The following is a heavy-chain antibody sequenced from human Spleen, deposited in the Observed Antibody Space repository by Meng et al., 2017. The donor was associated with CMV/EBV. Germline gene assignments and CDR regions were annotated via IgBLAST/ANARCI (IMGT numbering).Heavy chain of an antibody. CDR2: ISANNGNT. CDR1: GGTFSKST. CDR3: ARDWIKGGNDYGDVDY. J-gene: IGHJ4*02. Sequence: ASVKVSCKASGGTFSKSTISWVRQAAGQGLEWMGWISANNGNTNYAQKFQGRLTVTTDTSTSTAYMELRSLRSDDTAVYYCARDWIKGGNDYGDVDYWGQGTLVTVSS. D-gene: IGHD4/OR15-4a*01. V-gene: IGHV1-18*01.